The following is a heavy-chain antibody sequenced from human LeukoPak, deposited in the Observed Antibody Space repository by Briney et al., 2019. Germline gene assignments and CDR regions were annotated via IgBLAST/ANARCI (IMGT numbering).Heavy chain of an antibody. J-gene: IGHJ5*02. V-gene: IGHV3-64*01. CDR3: ARVNSAGSGYYSA. Sequence: GGSLRLSCAASGFTFSSYAMHWVRQAPGKGLEYVSAISSNGGSTYYANSVKGRFTISRDNSKNTLYLQMDSLRAEDMAVYYCARVNSAGSGYYSAWGQGTLVTVSS. CDR2: ISSNGGST. D-gene: IGHD3-22*01. CDR1: GFTFSSYA.